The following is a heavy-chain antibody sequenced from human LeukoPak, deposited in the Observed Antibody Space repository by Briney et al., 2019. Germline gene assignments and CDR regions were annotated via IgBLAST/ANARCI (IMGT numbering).Heavy chain of an antibody. Sequence: SQTLSLTCTVSGGSISSGGYYWSWIRQHPGKGLEWIGYIYYSGSTYYNPSLKSRVTISVDTSKNQFSLKLSSVTATDTAVYYCARGGPDSSGWYYYYYGMDVWGQGTTVTVSS. CDR1: GGSISSGGYY. V-gene: IGHV4-31*03. CDR2: IYYSGST. J-gene: IGHJ6*02. CDR3: ARGGPDSSGWYYYYYGMDV. D-gene: IGHD6-19*01.